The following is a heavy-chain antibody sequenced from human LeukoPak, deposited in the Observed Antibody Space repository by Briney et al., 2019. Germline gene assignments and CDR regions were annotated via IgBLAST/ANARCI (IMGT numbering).Heavy chain of an antibody. CDR2: ISGSGGPT. Sequence: GGSLRLSCAASGFTFSNYGMSWVRQAPGKGLEWVSTISGSGGPTYYADSLKGRFTISRDNAKNTLYLQMNSLRAEDTAVYYCARVPHVDTAMVNWFDPWGQGTLVTVSS. CDR3: ARVPHVDTAMVNWFDP. D-gene: IGHD5-18*01. J-gene: IGHJ5*02. CDR1: GFTFSNYG. V-gene: IGHV3-23*01.